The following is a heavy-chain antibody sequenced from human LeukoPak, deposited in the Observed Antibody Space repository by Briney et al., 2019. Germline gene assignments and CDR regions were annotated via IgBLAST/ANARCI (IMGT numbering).Heavy chain of an antibody. J-gene: IGHJ4*02. V-gene: IGHV1-2*02. CDR3: ARDLEEWELLDPAMGSDY. CDR1: GYTFTGYY. D-gene: IGHD1-26*01. Sequence: ASVKVSCKASGYTFTGYYMHWVRQAPGQGLEWMGWINPNSGSTNYAQKFQGRVTMTRDTSISTAYMELSRLRSDDTAVYYCARDLEEWELLDPAMGSDYWGQGTLVTVSS. CDR2: INPNSGST.